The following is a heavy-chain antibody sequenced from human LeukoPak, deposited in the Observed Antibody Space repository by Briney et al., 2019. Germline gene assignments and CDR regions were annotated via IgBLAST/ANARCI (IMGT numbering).Heavy chain of an antibody. CDR2: IYTSGST. J-gene: IGHJ4*02. Sequence: SETLSLTCTVSGGSISSYYWSWIRQPPGKGLEWIGRIYTSGSTNYNPSLKSRVTMSVDTSKNQFSLKLSSVTAADTAVYYCARDRYYYDSSGHARNFDYWGQGTLVTVSS. CDR1: GGSISSYY. CDR3: ARDRYYYDSSGHARNFDY. V-gene: IGHV4-4*07. D-gene: IGHD3-22*01.